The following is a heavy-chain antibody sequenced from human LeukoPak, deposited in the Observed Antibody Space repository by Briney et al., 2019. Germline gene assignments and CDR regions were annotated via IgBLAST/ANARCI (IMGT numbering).Heavy chain of an antibody. J-gene: IGHJ5*02. Sequence: PSETLSLTCTVSGGSISSYYWSWIRQPPGKGLEWIGYISYSGSTNFNPSLKSRVTISVDTSKNQFSLKLSSVTAGDTAVYYCAREGTAGTNLNWFDPWGQGTLVTVSS. CDR1: GGSISSYY. D-gene: IGHD1-1*01. CDR3: AREGTAGTNLNWFDP. CDR2: ISYSGST. V-gene: IGHV4-59*01.